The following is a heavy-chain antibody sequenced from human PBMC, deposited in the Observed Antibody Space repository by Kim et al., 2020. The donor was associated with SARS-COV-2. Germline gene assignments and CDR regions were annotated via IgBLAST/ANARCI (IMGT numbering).Heavy chain of an antibody. CDR2: IIPIFGTA. CDR3: ARLAYSSTTVYDYDMDV. Sequence: SVKVSCKASGGTFSSYAISWVRQAPGQGLEWMGGIIPIFGTANYAQKFQGRVTITADESTSTAYMELSSLRSEDTAVYYCARLAYSSTTVYDYDMDVWGQGTTVTVSS. D-gene: IGHD6-13*01. J-gene: IGHJ6*02. CDR1: GGTFSSYA. V-gene: IGHV1-69*13.